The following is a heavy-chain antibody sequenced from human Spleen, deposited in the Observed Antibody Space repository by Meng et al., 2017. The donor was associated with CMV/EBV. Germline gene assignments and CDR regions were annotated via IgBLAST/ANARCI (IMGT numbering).Heavy chain of an antibody. V-gene: IGHV3-48*03. D-gene: IGHD2-15*01. CDR2: ISSSGSTI. CDR1: GFTFSSYE. J-gene: IGHJ6*02. Sequence: GGSLRLSCAASGFTFSSYEMNWVRQAPGKGLEWVSYISSSGSTIYYADSVKGRFTISRDNAKNSLYLQMNSLRAEDTAVYYCARDGKYCSSGTCDYYVMDVWGQGTTVTVSS. CDR3: ARDGKYCSSGTCDYYVMDV.